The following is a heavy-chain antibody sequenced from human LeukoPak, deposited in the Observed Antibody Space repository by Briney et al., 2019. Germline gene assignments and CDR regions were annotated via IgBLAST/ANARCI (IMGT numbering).Heavy chain of an antibody. CDR1: GYTFNAYH. CDR2: TNPNSGGT. CDR3: ARGDNSFDY. V-gene: IGHV1-2*02. Sequence: ASVKVSFKAPGYTFNAYHINWVRQAPGQGLEWMGRTNPNSGGTNYAQKFQGRVTMTRDTSIGTAYMDLARLTSDDTAVYYCARGDNSFDYWGQGTLVTVSS. D-gene: IGHD1-1*01. J-gene: IGHJ4*02.